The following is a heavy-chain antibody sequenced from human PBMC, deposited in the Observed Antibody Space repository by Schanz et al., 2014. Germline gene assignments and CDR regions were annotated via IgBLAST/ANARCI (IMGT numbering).Heavy chain of an antibody. V-gene: IGHV3-30*04. J-gene: IGHJ4*02. CDR2: ISHDGSIQ. CDR3: GRDYSGGALDY. Sequence: QVQLVESGGGVVQPGRSLRLSCAASGFTFSNFAMHWVRQAPGKGLEWVTIISHDGSIQYGADSVKGRFTLSRDNSKNTTDLQMNSLRPEDTAVYYCGRDYSGGALDYWGQGTLVTVSS. CDR1: GFTFSNFA. D-gene: IGHD6-19*01.